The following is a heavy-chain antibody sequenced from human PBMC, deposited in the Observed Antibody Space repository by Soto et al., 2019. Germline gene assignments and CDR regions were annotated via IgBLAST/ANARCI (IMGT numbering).Heavy chain of an antibody. CDR2: IKQDGNER. Sequence: EVQLVDSGGALVQPGESLRLSCAASGFTFSDYFMTWVRQAPGKGLEWVATIKQDGNERYYVDSVKGRFTISRDNAKNSLYLQMNALGAEDTAVYYCVIGHWLGCWGQGTLVTVSS. CDR1: GFTFSDYF. CDR3: VIGHWLGC. D-gene: IGHD6-19*01. V-gene: IGHV3-7*01. J-gene: IGHJ4*02.